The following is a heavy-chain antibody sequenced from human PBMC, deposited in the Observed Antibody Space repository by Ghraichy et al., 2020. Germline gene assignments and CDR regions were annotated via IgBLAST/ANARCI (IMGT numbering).Heavy chain of an antibody. CDR1: GFTFSNYG. V-gene: IGHV3-23*01. J-gene: IGHJ6*03. Sequence: GGSLRLSCAASGFTFSNYGMNWVRQSPGKGLEWVSAISGSGDRTYYADSVKGRFAISRDNSKNTLYLQMHSLRAEDTAIYYCARPQGVSDVVVVLPASHRGYYYMDVWGKGTTVTVSS. CDR3: ARPQGVSDVVVVLPASHRGYYYMDV. D-gene: IGHD2-2*01. CDR2: ISGSGDRT.